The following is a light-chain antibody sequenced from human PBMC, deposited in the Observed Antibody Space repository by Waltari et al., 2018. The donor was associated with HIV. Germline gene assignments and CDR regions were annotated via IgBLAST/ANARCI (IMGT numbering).Light chain of an antibody. V-gene: IGLV2-14*01. CDR1: SSDVGGYNY. CDR2: DVS. J-gene: IGLJ3*02. Sequence: QSALTQPASVSGSPGQSITISCTVSSSDVGGYNYVSWYQQHPGKAPKLMIYDVSKLPSCVSNRFSGSKSGNTASPTISGLQAEDEADYCGTASASSSTWVFGGGTKLTVL. CDR3: TASASSSTWV.